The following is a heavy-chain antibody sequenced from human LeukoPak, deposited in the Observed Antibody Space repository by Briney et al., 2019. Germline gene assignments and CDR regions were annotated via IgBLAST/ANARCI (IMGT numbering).Heavy chain of an antibody. J-gene: IGHJ6*03. V-gene: IGHV1-69*13. CDR1: GATFSSYA. CDR3: ARGSAGYYYYMDV. D-gene: IGHD6-19*01. CDR2: FIPIFGTA. Sequence: ASVKVSCKASGATFSSYAISWVRHAPGQGLEWMGGFIPIFGTANYAQKFQGRVTITPDESTSTAYMELSILRAEDTAVYYCARGSAGYYYYMDVWGKGTTVTVSS.